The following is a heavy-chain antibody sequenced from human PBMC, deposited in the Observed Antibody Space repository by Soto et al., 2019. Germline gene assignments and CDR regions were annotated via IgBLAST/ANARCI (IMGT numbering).Heavy chain of an antibody. J-gene: IGHJ4*02. D-gene: IGHD7-27*01. CDR2: IYSGGST. CDR1: GFTVSSNY. CDR3: ARGRLGMDDY. V-gene: IGHV3-53*04. Sequence: GGSLRLSCAASGFTVSSNYMSWVRQAPGKGLEWVSVIYSGGSTYYADSVKGRFTISRHKSKNTLYLQMNSLRAEDTAVYYCARGRLGMDDYWGQGTLVTVSS.